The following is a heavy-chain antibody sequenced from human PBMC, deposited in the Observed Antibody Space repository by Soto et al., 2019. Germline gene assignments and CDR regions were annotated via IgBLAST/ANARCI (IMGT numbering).Heavy chain of an antibody. CDR3: ARDRGIAAAGYYYYGMDV. D-gene: IGHD6-13*01. V-gene: IGHV4-31*03. CDR1: GGPFSRGSYY. J-gene: IGHJ6*02. Sequence: SETLSLTCTVSGGPFSRGSYYWSWIRQHPGKGLECIGYIFYTGSTYYNPTLKSRVTMSVDTSKRQFSLNLSSLTAADTAVYYCARDRGIAAAGYYYYGMDVWGQGTTVTVSS. CDR2: IFYTGST.